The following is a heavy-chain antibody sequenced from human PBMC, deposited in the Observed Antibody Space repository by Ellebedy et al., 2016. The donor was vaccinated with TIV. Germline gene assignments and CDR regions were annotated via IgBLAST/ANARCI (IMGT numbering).Heavy chain of an antibody. J-gene: IGHJ4*02. CDR1: GYTFTGYY. V-gene: IGHV1-2*04. CDR2: INPNSGGT. CDR3: ARGMRQGLWWPYFDY. D-gene: IGHD2-21*01. Sequence: ASVKVSCKASGYTFTGYYMHWVRQAPGQGLEWMGWINPNSGGTNYAQKFQGWVTMTRDTSISTAYMELSRLRSDEPAMYYCARGMRQGLWWPYFDYWGQGTLVTVSS.